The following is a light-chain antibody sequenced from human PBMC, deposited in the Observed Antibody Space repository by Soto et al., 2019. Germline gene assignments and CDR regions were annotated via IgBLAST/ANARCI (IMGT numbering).Light chain of an antibody. CDR1: QSVSSN. J-gene: IGKJ1*01. V-gene: IGKV3-15*01. CDR2: GAS. CDR3: QQYNNWPHT. Sequence: EMVMTQSPATLSVSPGERATLSCRASQSVSSNLAWYHQKPGQAPRLLIYGASTRATGIPGRFSGNGSGTEFTLTISSLQSEDFAVYYCQQYNNWPHTFGQGTKVETK.